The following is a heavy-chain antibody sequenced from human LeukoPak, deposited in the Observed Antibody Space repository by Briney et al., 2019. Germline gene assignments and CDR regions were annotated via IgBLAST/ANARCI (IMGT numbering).Heavy chain of an antibody. J-gene: IGHJ4*02. CDR2: IIPIFGTA. V-gene: IGHV1-69*05. CDR3: AYRSITMVRGVYLDY. D-gene: IGHD3-10*01. Sequence: SVRVSCKASGGTFSSYAISWVRPAPGQRLEWMGGIIPIFGTATYAQKFQGRVTITTDESTSTAYMELSSLRSEDTAVYYCAYRSITMVRGVYLDYWGQGTLVTVS. CDR1: GGTFSSYA.